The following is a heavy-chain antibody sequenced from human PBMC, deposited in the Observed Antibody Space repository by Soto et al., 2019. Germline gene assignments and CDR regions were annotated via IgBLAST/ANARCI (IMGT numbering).Heavy chain of an antibody. V-gene: IGHV1-18*01. J-gene: IGHJ4*02. Sequence: QVQLVQSGAEVKKPGASVKVSCKASGYTFTSYGISWVRQAPGQGLEWMGWISAYNGNTNYAQKLQGRVTMTTDTSTSTAYMELRSLRSDDTAGYYCARDPSPYMTTVTTLVYWGQGTLVTVSS. D-gene: IGHD4-17*01. CDR1: GYTFTSYG. CDR3: ARDPSPYMTTVTTLVY. CDR2: ISAYNGNT.